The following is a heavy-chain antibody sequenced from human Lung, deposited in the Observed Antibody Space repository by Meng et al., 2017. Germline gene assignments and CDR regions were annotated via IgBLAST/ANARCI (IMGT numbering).Heavy chain of an antibody. J-gene: IGHJ4*02. V-gene: IGHV4-34*01. CDR2: INHSGST. CDR3: ARGPTTMAHDFDY. CDR1: GGSFSDYY. Sequence: QGQLQQWGEGQLKPSETLSSTCVVSGGSFSDYYWSWIRQPPGKGLEWIGEINHSGSTNYNPSLESRATISVDTSQNNLSLKLSSVTAADSAVYYCARGPTTMAHDFDYWGQGTLVTVSS. D-gene: IGHD4-11*01.